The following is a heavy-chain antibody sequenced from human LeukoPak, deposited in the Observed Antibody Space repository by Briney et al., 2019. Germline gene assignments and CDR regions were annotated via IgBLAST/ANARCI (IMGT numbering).Heavy chain of an antibody. CDR3: ARLRYDSSGYGDY. CDR1: GDSISDYY. D-gene: IGHD3-22*01. J-gene: IGHJ4*02. CDR2: VYHSGNT. Sequence: SETLSLTCTVSGDSISDYYWSWTRQPPGKGLEWIGYVYHSGNTNYNPSLKSRVTISVDKSKNQFSLKLSSVTAADTAVYYCARLRYDSSGYGDYWGQGTLVTVSS. V-gene: IGHV4-59*12.